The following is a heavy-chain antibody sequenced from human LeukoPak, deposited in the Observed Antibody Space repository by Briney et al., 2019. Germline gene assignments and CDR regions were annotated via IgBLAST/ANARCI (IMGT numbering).Heavy chain of an antibody. J-gene: IGHJ6*03. CDR2: INAGNGNT. D-gene: IGHD2-2*01. Sequence: ASVKVSCKASGYTFTSHTMHWVRQAPGQRLEWMGWINAGNGNTKYSQKFQGSVTITMDTSASTAYMELSSLRSEDTAVYYCARAGICTSCWEVMDVWGKGTTVTVSS. V-gene: IGHV1-3*01. CDR3: ARAGICTSCWEVMDV. CDR1: GYTFTSHT.